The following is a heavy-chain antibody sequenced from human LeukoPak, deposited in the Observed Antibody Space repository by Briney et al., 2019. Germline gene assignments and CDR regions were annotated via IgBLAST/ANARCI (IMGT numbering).Heavy chain of an antibody. V-gene: IGHV3-73*01. CDR1: GFTFSGST. CDR2: IRSKANSYAT. CDR3: SSPIHYGDYDYYYGMDV. D-gene: IGHD4-17*01. J-gene: IGHJ6*02. Sequence: GGSLRLSCAASGFTFSGSTMHWVRQASGKGLEWVGRIRSKANSYATAYAASVKGRFTISRDDSKNTAYLQMNSLKTEDMAVYYCSSPIHYGDYDYYYGMDVWGQGTTVTVSS.